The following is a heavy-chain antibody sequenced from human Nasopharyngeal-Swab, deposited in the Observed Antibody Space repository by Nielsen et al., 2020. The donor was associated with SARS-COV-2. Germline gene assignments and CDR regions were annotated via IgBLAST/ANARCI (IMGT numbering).Heavy chain of an antibody. CDR3: ARLVSTTVTTTYFDY. D-gene: IGHD4-17*01. V-gene: IGHV5-51*01. CDR1: GYSFTGYW. J-gene: IGHJ4*02. CDR2: IYPGDSDT. Sequence: GESLKISCKGSGYSFTGYWIGWVRQMPGKGLEWMGIIYPGDSDTRYSPSFQGQVTISADKSISTAYLQWSSLKASDTAMYYCARLVSTTVTTTYFDYWGQGTLVTVSS.